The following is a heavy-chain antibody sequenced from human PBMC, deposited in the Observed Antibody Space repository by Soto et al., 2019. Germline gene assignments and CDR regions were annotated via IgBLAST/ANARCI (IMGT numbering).Heavy chain of an antibody. J-gene: IGHJ6*02. CDR3: ARDYYGSGETGGMDV. CDR1: GFTFSSYA. V-gene: IGHV3-30-3*01. D-gene: IGHD3-10*01. Sequence: GGSLRLSCAASGFTFSSYAMHWVRQAPGKGLEWVAVISYDGSNKYYADSVKGRFTISRDNSKNTLYLQMNSLRAEDTAVYYCARDYYGSGETGGMDVWGQGTTVTVSS. CDR2: ISYDGSNK.